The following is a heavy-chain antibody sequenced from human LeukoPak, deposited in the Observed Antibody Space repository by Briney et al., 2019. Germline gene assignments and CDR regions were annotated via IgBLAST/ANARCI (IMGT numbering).Heavy chain of an antibody. CDR1: GFTFTSSA. J-gene: IGHJ4*02. CDR3: ATSSPYDYVWGGYFDY. Sequence: SVKVSCKASGFTFTSSAMQWVRQARGQRLEWIGWIVVGSGNTNYAQKFQERVTITRDMSTSTAYMELSSLRSDDTAVYYCATSSPYDYVWGGYFDYWGQGTLVTVSS. D-gene: IGHD3-16*01. V-gene: IGHV1-58*02. CDR2: IVVGSGNT.